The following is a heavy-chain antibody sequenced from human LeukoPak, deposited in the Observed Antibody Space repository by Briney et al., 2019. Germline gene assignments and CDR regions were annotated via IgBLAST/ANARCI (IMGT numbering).Heavy chain of an antibody. CDR2: ISDSGGNM. V-gene: IGHV3-23*01. CDR3: AKAFREFGSSSSYSSFDT. Sequence: PGGSLRLSCEASGFTFSSYAMSWVRQAPGKGLEWVSSISDSGGNMYYADSVKGRFTISRDSSKNTLYLQMNSLRAEDTAVYFCAKAFREFGSSSSYSSFDTWGQGTMVTVSS. CDR1: GFTFSSYA. D-gene: IGHD5-18*01. J-gene: IGHJ3*02.